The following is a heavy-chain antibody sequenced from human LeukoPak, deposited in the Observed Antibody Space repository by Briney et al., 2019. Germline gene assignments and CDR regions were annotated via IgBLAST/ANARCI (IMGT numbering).Heavy chain of an antibody. J-gene: IGHJ3*02. Sequence: GGSLRLSCAASGFTFSDYYMSWIRQAPGKGLAWVSYISSSGSTIYYADSVKGRFTISRDNAKNSLYLQMNSLRAEDTAVYYCARDRSSSWSDAFDIWGQGTMVTVSS. V-gene: IGHV3-11*04. CDR1: GFTFSDYY. D-gene: IGHD6-13*01. CDR2: ISSSGSTI. CDR3: ARDRSSSWSDAFDI.